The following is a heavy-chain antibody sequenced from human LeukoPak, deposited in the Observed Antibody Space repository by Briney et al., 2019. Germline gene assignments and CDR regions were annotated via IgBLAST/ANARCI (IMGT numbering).Heavy chain of an antibody. D-gene: IGHD4-17*01. J-gene: IGHJ4*02. CDR3: ARRGDYVFDY. V-gene: IGHV4-34*01. CDR2: INHRRST. Sequence: PSETLSLTCAVYGGSFSGYYWSWIRQPPGKGLEWIGEINHRRSTNYNPSLKSRVTISVDTSKNQFSLKLSSVTAADTAVYYCARRGDYVFDYWGQGTLVTVSS. CDR1: GGSFSGYY.